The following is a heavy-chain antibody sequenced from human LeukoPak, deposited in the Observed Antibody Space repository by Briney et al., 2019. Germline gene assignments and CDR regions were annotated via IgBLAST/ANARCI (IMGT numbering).Heavy chain of an antibody. J-gene: IGHJ3*02. D-gene: IGHD2/OR15-2a*01. CDR1: GGSINSGTYY. CDR3: ARDFSAAFDI. V-gene: IGHV4-39*07. CDR2: IFYGGST. Sequence: PSETLSLTCTVSGGSINSGTYYWVWIRQPPGKGLEWIGSIFYGGSTYYNPSLKSRVTISVDTSKNQFSLRLSSVTAADTAVYYCARDFSAAFDIWGQGTMVTVSS.